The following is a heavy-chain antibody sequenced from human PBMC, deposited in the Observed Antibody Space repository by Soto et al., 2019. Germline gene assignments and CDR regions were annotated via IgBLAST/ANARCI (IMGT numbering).Heavy chain of an antibody. CDR1: GYAFTTYG. D-gene: IGHD1-1*01. CDR2: ISAHKGNT. J-gene: IGHJ4*02. V-gene: IGHV1-18*01. CDR3: ARGRYGDY. Sequence: QVHLVQSGAEVKKPGASVKVSCQGSGYAFTTYGITWVRQAPGQGLEWMGWISAHKGNTNYAQKLQGRVTVTRDTSTSTAYMELRSLRYDDTAVYYCARGRYGDYGGQGALVTVSS.